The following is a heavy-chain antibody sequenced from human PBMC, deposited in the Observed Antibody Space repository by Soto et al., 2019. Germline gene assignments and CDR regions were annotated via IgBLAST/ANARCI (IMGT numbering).Heavy chain of an antibody. CDR2: IWYDGSNK. CDR3: ARDLGYYDSSGH. Sequence: GGSLRLSCAASGFTFSTYGMHWVRQAPGKGLEWVAVIWYDGSNKYYADSVKGRFTISGDNSKNTLYLQMNSLRAEDTAVYYCARDLGYYDSSGHWGQGTLVTVSS. V-gene: IGHV3-33*01. CDR1: GFTFSTYG. J-gene: IGHJ4*02. D-gene: IGHD3-22*01.